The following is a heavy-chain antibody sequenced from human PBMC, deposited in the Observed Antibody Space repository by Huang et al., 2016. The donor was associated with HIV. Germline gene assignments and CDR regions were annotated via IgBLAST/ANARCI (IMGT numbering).Heavy chain of an antibody. CDR3: ARQGVGDFVVEPTGLGAFDI. V-gene: IGHV5-51*01. D-gene: IGHD2-2*01. J-gene: IGHJ3*02. CDR1: GYTFNGYW. Sequence: EVQLVQSGAVVKKPGESLKLSCKGSGYTFNGYWIGWVRQMPGKGLEWGGIIYPGDSDTTYSPACQGQVTISADKSISTAYLQWSGLKASDTAMYYCARQGVGDFVVEPTGLGAFDIWGQGTMVTVSS. CDR2: IYPGDSDT.